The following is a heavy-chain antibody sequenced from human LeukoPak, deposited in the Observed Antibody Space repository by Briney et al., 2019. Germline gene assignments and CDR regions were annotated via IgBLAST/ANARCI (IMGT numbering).Heavy chain of an antibody. D-gene: IGHD3-10*01. CDR2: IKQDGSEK. Sequence: PGGSLRLSCAASGFTFSSYWMSWVRQAPGKGLEWVANIKQDGSEKYYVDSVKGRFTISRDNAKNSLCPQMNSLRAEDTAVYYCARDLWFGELLGSLDAFDIWGQGTMVTVSS. CDR1: GFTFSSYW. CDR3: ARDLWFGELLGSLDAFDI. J-gene: IGHJ3*02. V-gene: IGHV3-7*01.